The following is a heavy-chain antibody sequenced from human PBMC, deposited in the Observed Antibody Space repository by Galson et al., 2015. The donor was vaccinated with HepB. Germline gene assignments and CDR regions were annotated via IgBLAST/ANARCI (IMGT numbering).Heavy chain of an antibody. CDR3: ARARDSGDYVAAFDV. Sequence: SLRLSCAASGFSFSNYWINWVRQAPGKGLEWVSSSSSSSSYIYYKDSVKGRFTASRDNAKSSVYLQMDSLRVEDTAVYYCARARDSGDYVAAFDVWGQGTLVTVSS. CDR2: SSSSSSYI. J-gene: IGHJ3*01. D-gene: IGHD4-17*01. V-gene: IGHV3-21*06. CDR1: GFSFSNYW.